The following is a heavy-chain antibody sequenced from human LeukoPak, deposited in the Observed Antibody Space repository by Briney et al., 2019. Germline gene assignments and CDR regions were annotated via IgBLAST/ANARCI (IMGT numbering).Heavy chain of an antibody. D-gene: IGHD2-2*01. V-gene: IGHV3-74*01. CDR1: GFTFSRSW. J-gene: IGHJ5*02. CDR3: AKDHVSSTSLKLFDP. CDR2: IDDDGSVT. Sequence: GGSLSLSCAPSGFTFSRSWMLGVRQGPGKGVVWVSRIDDDGSVTSYVDSVKGRFTISRDNAKNAVYLQMNSLRAEDTAVYYCAKDHVSSTSLKLFDPWGQGTLVTVSS.